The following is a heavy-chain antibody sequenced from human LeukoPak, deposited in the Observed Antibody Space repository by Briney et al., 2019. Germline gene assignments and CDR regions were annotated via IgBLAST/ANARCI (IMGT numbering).Heavy chain of an antibody. J-gene: IGHJ6*02. CDR3: ARDHRTWRGYYYYGMDV. CDR1: GFTFSSYW. D-gene: IGHD1-14*01. V-gene: IGHV3-7*05. Sequence: PGGSPRLSCAASGFTFSSYWMSWVRQAPGKGLEWVANIKQDGSEKYYVDSVKGRFTISRDNAKNSLYLQMNSLRAEDTAVYYCARDHRTWRGYYYYGMDVWGQGTTVTVSS. CDR2: IKQDGSEK.